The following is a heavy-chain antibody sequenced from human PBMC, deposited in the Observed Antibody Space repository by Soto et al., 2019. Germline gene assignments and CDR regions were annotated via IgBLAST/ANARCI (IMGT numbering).Heavy chain of an antibody. J-gene: IGHJ4*01. CDR3: TILSKAYRIAAIHVYFDS. Sequence: SETLSLTCAVYGGSFSGYYWSWIRQPPGKGLEWIGEINHSGSTNYNPSLKSRVTISVDTSKNQFSLKLSAVTAADTAVYYCTILSKAYRIAAIHVYFDSWGHGTLVTVSS. CDR1: GGSFSGYY. D-gene: IGHD6-6*01. CDR2: INHSGST. V-gene: IGHV4-34*01.